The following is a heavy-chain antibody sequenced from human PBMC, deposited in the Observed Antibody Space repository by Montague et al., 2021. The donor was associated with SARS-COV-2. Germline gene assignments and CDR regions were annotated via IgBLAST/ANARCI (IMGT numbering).Heavy chain of an antibody. CDR1: GFTFSSYA. Sequence: SLRLSCAASGFTFSSYAMHWVRQASGKGLEWVAVISYDGSNKYYADSVKGRFTISRDNSKNTLYLQMNSLRAEDTAVYYCLGELSLSLDYWGQGTLVTVSS. CDR3: LGELSLSLDY. J-gene: IGHJ4*02. V-gene: IGHV3-30-3*01. CDR2: ISYDGSNK. D-gene: IGHD3-16*02.